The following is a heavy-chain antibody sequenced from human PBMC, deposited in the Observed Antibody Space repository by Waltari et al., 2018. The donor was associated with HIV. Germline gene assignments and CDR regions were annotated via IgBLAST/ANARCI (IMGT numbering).Heavy chain of an antibody. CDR3: ARGRQWLAFDF. CDR2: ISRSGNRT. CDR1: GFAFADSY. Sequence: QMRLVESGGRLVKPGGSLRLHCAASGFAFADSYMTWVRQPPGKGLEFLAYISRSGNRTYYADSVRGRFNISRDNAAKFLYLQMDSLRVDDTATYYCARGRQWLAFDFWGQGNVVAVSS. J-gene: IGHJ4*02. D-gene: IGHD6-19*01. V-gene: IGHV3-11*01.